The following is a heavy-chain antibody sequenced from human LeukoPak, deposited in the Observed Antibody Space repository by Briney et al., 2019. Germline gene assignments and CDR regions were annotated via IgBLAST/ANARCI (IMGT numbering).Heavy chain of an antibody. Sequence: SETLSLTCAVSGDSISSYYWSWIRQPPGKGLEWIGEINDSGSTNYNPSLKSRLTISVDTAKNQFSLKLSSVTAADTAVYYCAMGITMSYWGQGTLVTVSS. D-gene: IGHD3-22*01. V-gene: IGHV4-34*01. CDR3: AMGITMSY. CDR2: INDSGST. CDR1: GDSISSYY. J-gene: IGHJ4*02.